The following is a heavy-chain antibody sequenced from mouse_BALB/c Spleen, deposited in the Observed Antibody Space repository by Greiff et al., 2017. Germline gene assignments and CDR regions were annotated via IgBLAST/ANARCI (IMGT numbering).Heavy chain of an antibody. CDR2: INPNNGGT. J-gene: IGHJ3*01. Sequence: VQLQQSGPELVKPGASVKISCKASGYTFTDYNMDWVKQSHGKSLEWIGDINPNNGGTIYNQKFKGKATLTVDKSSSTAYMELRSLTSEDTAVYFCARGGRGFAYWGQGTLVTVSA. D-gene: IGHD3-3*01. V-gene: IGHV1-18*01. CDR1: GYTFTDYN. CDR3: ARGGRGFAY.